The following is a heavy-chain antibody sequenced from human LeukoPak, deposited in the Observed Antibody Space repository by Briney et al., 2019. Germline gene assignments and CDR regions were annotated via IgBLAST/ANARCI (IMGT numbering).Heavy chain of an antibody. CDR2: ISGSGGST. J-gene: IGHJ4*02. CDR1: GFTFSSYA. D-gene: IGHD5-18*01. CDR3: AKDQLSRGIQLWPRPFDY. Sequence: PGGSLRLSCAASGFTFSSYAMSWVRQAPGKGLEWVSAISGSGGSTYYADSVKGRFTISRDNSKNTLYLQMNSLRAEDTAVYYCAKDQLSRGIQLWPRPFDYWGQGTLVTVSS. V-gene: IGHV3-23*01.